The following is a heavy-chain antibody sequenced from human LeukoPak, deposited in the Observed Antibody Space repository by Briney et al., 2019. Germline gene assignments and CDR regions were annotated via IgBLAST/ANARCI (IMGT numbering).Heavy chain of an antibody. CDR2: IKRDGSEE. D-gene: IGHD3-3*01. V-gene: IGHV3-7*01. CDR3: ARDSIVLSYSDFWRGYYAGDF. J-gene: IGHJ4*02. Sequence: GSLRLSCAASGFTFSAYWMSWVRQTPGKGLEWVANIKRDGSEEYYVDSVRGRFTISRDNAKSSLYLQMNSLGAEDTAVYYCARDSIVLSYSDFWRGYYAGDFWGQGTLVTVTS. CDR1: GFTFSAYW.